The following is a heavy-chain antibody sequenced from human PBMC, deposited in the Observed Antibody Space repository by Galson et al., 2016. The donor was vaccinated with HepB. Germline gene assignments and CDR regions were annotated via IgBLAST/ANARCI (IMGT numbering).Heavy chain of an antibody. Sequence: SLRLSCAASGFAFSNYYMAWIRQAPGKGLEWVSYIRSSGSDANYGDSVKGRSTISRDNAKHSLSLQMNSLRVEDTAVYYCARGRSGSGRAYYYYMDVWGKGATVTVSS. CDR1: GFAFSNYY. CDR2: IRSSGSDA. V-gene: IGHV3-11*06. CDR3: ARGRSGSGRAYYYYMDV. D-gene: IGHD3-10*01. J-gene: IGHJ6*03.